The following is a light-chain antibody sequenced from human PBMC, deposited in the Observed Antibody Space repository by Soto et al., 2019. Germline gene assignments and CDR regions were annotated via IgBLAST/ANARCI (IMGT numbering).Light chain of an antibody. V-gene: IGKV1-9*01. CDR3: QQFNAYPLT. CDR2: GAS. CDR1: QGISDY. J-gene: IGKJ4*01. Sequence: DIQLTQSPSFLSASVGDRVTISCRASQGISDYLAWYQQKPGKAPKLLIYGASTLQSGVPSRFSGSASGTEFTPTISSLQPEDFATYFCQQFNAYPLTFGGGTKPEIK.